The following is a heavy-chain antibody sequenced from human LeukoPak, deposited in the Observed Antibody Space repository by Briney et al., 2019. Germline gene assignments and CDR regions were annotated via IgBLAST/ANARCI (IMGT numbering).Heavy chain of an antibody. J-gene: IGHJ3*02. V-gene: IGHV3-23*01. CDR2: ISGSGGST. D-gene: IGHD2-2*02. CDR1: GFTFSSYA. Sequence: QTGGSLRLSCAASGFTFSSYAMSWVRQAPGKGLEWVSAISGSGGSTYYADSVKGRFTISRDNSKNTLYLQMNSLRAEDTAVYYCAKDIVVVPAAIWDAFDIWGQGTMVTVSS. CDR3: AKDIVVVPAAIWDAFDI.